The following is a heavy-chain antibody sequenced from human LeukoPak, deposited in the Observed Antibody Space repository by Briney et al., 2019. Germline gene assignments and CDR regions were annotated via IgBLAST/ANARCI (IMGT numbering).Heavy chain of an antibody. CDR2: IRSKANSYAT. D-gene: IGHD4-4*01. Sequence: GGSLKLSCAASGFTFSGSAMPWVRQASGKGLEWVGRIRSKANSYATAYAASVKGRFTISRDDSKNTAYLQMNSLKTEDTAVYYCTRSSGGNYVADYWGQGTLVTVSS. CDR1: GFTFSGSA. J-gene: IGHJ4*02. CDR3: TRSSGGNYVADY. V-gene: IGHV3-73*01.